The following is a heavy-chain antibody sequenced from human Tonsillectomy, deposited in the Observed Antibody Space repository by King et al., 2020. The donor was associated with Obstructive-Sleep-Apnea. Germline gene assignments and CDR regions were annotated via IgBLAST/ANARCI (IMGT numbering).Heavy chain of an antibody. CDR3: AREGSRQWGLRGPAHFDY. D-gene: IGHD1-26*01. CDR2: IYHSGST. V-gene: IGHV4-4*02. CDR1: GGSISSSNW. J-gene: IGHJ4*02. Sequence: QLQESGPGLVKPSGTLSLTCAVSGGSISSSNWWSWVRQPPGKGLEWIGEIYHSGSTNYNPSLKSRVTISVDKSKNQFSLKLSSVTAADTAVYYCAREGSRQWGLRGPAHFDYWGQGTLVTVSS.